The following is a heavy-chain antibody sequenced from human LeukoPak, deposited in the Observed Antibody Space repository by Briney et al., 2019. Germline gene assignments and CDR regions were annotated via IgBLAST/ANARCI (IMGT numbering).Heavy chain of an antibody. CDR1: GGSFSGYY. CDR2: INHSGST. Sequence: SETLSLTCAVYGGSFSGYYWSWIRQPPGKGLKWIGEINHSGSTNYNPSLKSRVTISVDTSKNQLSLKLSSVTAADTAVYYCASGTYYDSSGLYFQHWGQGTLVTVSS. J-gene: IGHJ1*01. D-gene: IGHD3-22*01. CDR3: ASGTYYDSSGLYFQH. V-gene: IGHV4-34*01.